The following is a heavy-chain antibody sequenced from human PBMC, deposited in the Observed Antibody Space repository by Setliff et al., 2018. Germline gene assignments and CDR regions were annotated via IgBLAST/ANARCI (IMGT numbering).Heavy chain of an antibody. V-gene: IGHV3-53*05. J-gene: IGHJ4*02. CDR2: IYSDDART. D-gene: IGHD3-3*01. CDR3: VRDISSASGILDF. Sequence: GGSLRLSCAASGFAVSGDYMSWVRQAPGKGLEWVGAIYSDDARTFHAYSVKGRFTFSRDNAKNSLFLEMNSLTVDDTALYYCVRDISSASGILDFWGQGTLVTVSS. CDR1: GFAVSGDY.